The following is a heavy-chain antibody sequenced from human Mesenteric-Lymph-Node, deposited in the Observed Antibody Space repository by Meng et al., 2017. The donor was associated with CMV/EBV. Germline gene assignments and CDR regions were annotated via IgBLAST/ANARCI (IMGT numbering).Heavy chain of an antibody. CDR3: AKETK. J-gene: IGHJ4*02. D-gene: IGHD1/OR15-1a*01. Sequence: GGSLRLSCAASGFTFGTYAMSWVRQAPGKGLEWVSGVSGHGISTFYADSVKGRFTISRDNAKNSLYLQMNSLRAEDTAVYYCAKETKWGQGTLVTVSS. CDR1: GFTFGTYA. CDR2: VSGHGIST. V-gene: IGHV3-23*01.